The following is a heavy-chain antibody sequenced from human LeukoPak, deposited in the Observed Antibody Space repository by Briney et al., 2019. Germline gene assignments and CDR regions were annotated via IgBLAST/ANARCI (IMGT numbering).Heavy chain of an antibody. CDR1: GFTFSSYA. CDR3: AKGPARVYCSGGSCYSLDAFDI. Sequence: GGSLRLSCAASGFTFSSYAMSWVRQAPGKGLEWVSAISGSGGSTYYADSVKGRFTISRDNSKNTLHLQMNSLRAEDTAVYYCAKGPARVYCSGGSCYSLDAFDIWGQGTMVTVSS. V-gene: IGHV3-23*01. D-gene: IGHD2-15*01. J-gene: IGHJ3*02. CDR2: ISGSGGST.